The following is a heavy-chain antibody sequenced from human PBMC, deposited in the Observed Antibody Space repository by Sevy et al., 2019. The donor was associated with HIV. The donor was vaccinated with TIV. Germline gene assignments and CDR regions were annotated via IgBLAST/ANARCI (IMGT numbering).Heavy chain of an antibody. CDR3: AREGVAQSSPPVDTAIVTDHYYFDY. J-gene: IGHJ4*02. D-gene: IGHD5-18*01. CDR1: GYTFTSYY. V-gene: IGHV1-46*01. CDR2: INPSGGST. Sequence: ASVKVSCKASGYTFTSYYMHWVRQAPGQGLEGMGIINPSGGSTSYEQKFQGRVTMTRDTSTSTVYMELSSRRSEDTAVYYCAREGVAQSSPPVDTAIVTDHYYFDYWGQGTMVTVSS.